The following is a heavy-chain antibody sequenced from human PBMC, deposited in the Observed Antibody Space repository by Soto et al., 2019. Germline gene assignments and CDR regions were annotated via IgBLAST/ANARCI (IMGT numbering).Heavy chain of an antibody. Sequence: QVQLVQSGAEVKKPGASVKVACKASGYTFTSYYMHWVRQAPGQGLEWMGIIKPSGGSTSYAQKFQGRVTMTGDTSTGTVYMELSSLRSEDTAVYHGARGGGRNYYYYGMDVWGQGTTVTFSS. CDR1: GYTFTSYY. J-gene: IGHJ6*02. CDR2: IKPSGGST. D-gene: IGHD1-26*01. V-gene: IGHV1-46*01. CDR3: ARGGGRNYYYYGMDV.